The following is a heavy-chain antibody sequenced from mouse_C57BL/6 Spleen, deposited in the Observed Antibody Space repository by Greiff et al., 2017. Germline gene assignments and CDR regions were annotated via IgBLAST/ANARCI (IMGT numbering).Heavy chain of an antibody. CDR3: ARGGDVYYAWFAY. D-gene: IGHD2-3*01. Sequence: EVQLQESGPGLVKPSQSLSLTCSVTGYSITSGYYWNWIRQFPGNKLEWMGYISYDGSNNYNPSLKNRISITRDTSKNQFFLKLNSVTTEDTATYYCARGGDVYYAWFAYWGQGTLVTVSA. CDR2: ISYDGSN. CDR1: GYSITSGYY. V-gene: IGHV3-6*01. J-gene: IGHJ3*01.